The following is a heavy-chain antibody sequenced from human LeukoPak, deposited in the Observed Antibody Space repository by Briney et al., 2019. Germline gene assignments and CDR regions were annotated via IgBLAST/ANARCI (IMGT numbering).Heavy chain of an antibody. V-gene: IGHV7-4-1*02. Sequence: GRSLRLSCAASGFTFTSYAMNWVRQAPGQGLEWMGWINTNTGNPTYAQGFTGRFVFSLDTSVSTAYLQISSLKAEDTAVYYCARDEGYCSSTSCFLEDYWGQGTLVTVSS. CDR3: ARDEGYCSSTSCFLEDY. J-gene: IGHJ4*02. CDR1: GFTFTSYA. D-gene: IGHD2-2*01. CDR2: INTNTGNP.